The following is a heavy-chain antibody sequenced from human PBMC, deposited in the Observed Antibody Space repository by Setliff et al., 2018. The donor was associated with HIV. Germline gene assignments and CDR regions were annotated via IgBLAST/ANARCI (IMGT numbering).Heavy chain of an antibody. D-gene: IGHD1-26*01. CDR2: VSYSGST. CDR3: ARRRPPPSGMYSSYYMDV. J-gene: IGHJ6*03. Sequence: LSLTCTVSGGFISTYYWTWIRQSPGKGLEWIGHVSYSGSTNYNPSLKSRVTISVDTSKNHFSLNLNSVTAADTAIYYCARRRPPPSGMYSSYYMDVWGKGTAVTVSS. V-gene: IGHV4-59*08. CDR1: GGFISTYY.